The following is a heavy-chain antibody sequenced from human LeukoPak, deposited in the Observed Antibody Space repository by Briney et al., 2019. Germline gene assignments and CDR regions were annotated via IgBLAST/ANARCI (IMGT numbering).Heavy chain of an antibody. CDR3: AKLYGPYYYGMDV. CDR1: GFTFSSYS. D-gene: IGHD3-16*01. Sequence: GGSLRLSCAASGFTFSSYSMNWVRQAPGQGLEWVSSISDSGGNTYYADSVKGRLTISRDNSKNTLYLQMNSLRAEDTAVYYCAKLYGPYYYGMDVWGQGTTVTVSS. V-gene: IGHV3-23*01. J-gene: IGHJ6*02. CDR2: ISDSGGNT.